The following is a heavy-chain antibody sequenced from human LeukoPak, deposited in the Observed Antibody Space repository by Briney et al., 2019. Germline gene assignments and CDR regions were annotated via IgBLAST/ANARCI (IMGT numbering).Heavy chain of an antibody. V-gene: IGHV1-69*05. Sequence: SAKVSCKASGGTSSSYAISWVRQAPGQGLEWMGRIIPIFGTANYAQKFQGRVTITTDESTSTAYMELSSLGSEDTAVYYCARAVPGDAFDIWGQGTMVTVSS. CDR2: IIPIFGTA. J-gene: IGHJ3*02. D-gene: IGHD1-14*01. CDR1: GGTSSSYA. CDR3: ARAVPGDAFDI.